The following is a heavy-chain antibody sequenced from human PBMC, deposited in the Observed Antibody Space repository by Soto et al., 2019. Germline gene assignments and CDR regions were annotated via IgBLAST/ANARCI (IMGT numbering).Heavy chain of an antibody. V-gene: IGHV2-5*02. CDR1: GFSLSTSGVG. J-gene: IGHJ5*02. Sequence: SGPTLVNPTQTLTLTCTFSGFSLSTSGVGVGWIRQPPGKALEWLALIYWDDDKRYSPSLKSRLTITKDTSKNQVVLTMTNMDPVDTATYYCAHRPQYYFGSGSYYPPPLFDPWGQGTLVTVSS. CDR2: IYWDDDK. D-gene: IGHD3-10*01. CDR3: AHRPQYYFGSGSYYPPPLFDP.